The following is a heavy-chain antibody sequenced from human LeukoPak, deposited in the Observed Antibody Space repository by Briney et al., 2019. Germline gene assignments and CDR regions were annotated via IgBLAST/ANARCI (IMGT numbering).Heavy chain of an antibody. V-gene: IGHV3-13*01. J-gene: IGHJ4*02. CDR2: IGTVDDT. Sequence: GGSLRLSCAASGFTFSTYDMHWVRQVTGKGLEWVSAIGTVDDTYYLGSVKGRFTISRENAKNVLYLQMNSLRAEDTAVYFCARGSSRAFDYWGQGTLVTVSS. CDR1: GFTFSTYD. CDR3: ARGSSRAFDY. D-gene: IGHD2-2*01.